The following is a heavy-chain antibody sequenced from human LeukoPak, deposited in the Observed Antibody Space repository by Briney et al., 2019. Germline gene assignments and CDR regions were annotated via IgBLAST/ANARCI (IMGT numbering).Heavy chain of an antibody. J-gene: IGHJ6*03. CDR1: GGSISSYY. V-gene: IGHV4-4*07. CDR3: ARAPPVPAAIPYYYYYYMDV. D-gene: IGHD2-2*02. CDR2: IYTSGST. Sequence: PSETLSLTCTVSGGSISSYYWSWIRQPAGRGLEWIGRIYTSGSTNYNPSLKSRVTMSVDTSKNQFSLKLSSVTAADTAVYYCARAPPVPAAIPYYYYYYMDVWGKGTTVTVSS.